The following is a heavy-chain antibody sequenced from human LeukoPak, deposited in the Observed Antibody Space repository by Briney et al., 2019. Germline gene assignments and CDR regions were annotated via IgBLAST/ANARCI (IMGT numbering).Heavy chain of an antibody. CDR3: ARGGRGNSPFDY. D-gene: IGHD4-23*01. V-gene: IGHV4-4*07. CDR1: GGYISSYY. J-gene: IGHJ4*02. CDR2: IYTSGST. Sequence: SETLSLTCTVSGGYISSYYWSWIRQPAGKGLEWIGRIYTSGSTNYNPSLKSRVTISVDKSKNQFSLKLSSDTAADTAVYYGARGGRGNSPFDYWGQGTLVTVSS.